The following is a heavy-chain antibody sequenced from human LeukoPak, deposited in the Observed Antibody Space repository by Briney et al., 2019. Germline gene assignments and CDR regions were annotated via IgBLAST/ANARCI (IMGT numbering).Heavy chain of an antibody. CDR3: PKDIAYGPADSSGYYLYYFDH. J-gene: IGHJ4*02. Sequence: GGSLRLSCAASGFTFSSYGMHWVRQAPGKGLEGVAFIRYDGSNKYYGDSVKGRFTISRDSANNTLYLQMNSLRADDTAVYYCPKDIAYGPADSSGYYLYYFDHWGQGTLVTVSS. D-gene: IGHD3-22*01. CDR2: IRYDGSNK. V-gene: IGHV3-30*02. CDR1: GFTFSSYG.